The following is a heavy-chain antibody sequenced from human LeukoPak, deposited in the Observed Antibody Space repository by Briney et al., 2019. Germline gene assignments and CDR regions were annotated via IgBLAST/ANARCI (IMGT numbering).Heavy chain of an antibody. CDR3: ARDQHGDYVGAFDI. J-gene: IGHJ3*02. V-gene: IGHV3-30*04. D-gene: IGHD4-17*01. Sequence: SGGSLRLSCAASGFTFSSYAMHWVRQAPGKGLEWVAVISYDGSNKYYADSVKGRFTISRDNSKNTLYLQMNSLRAEDTAVYYCARDQHGDYVGAFDIWGQGTMVTVSS. CDR2: ISYDGSNK. CDR1: GFTFSSYA.